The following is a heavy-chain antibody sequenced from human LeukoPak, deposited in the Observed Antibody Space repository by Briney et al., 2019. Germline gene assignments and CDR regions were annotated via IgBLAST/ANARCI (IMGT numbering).Heavy chain of an antibody. Sequence: GGSLRLSCVASGFPFSSYWMTWVRQAPGKGLEWVSYISSSGSTIYYADSVKGRFTISRDNAKNSLYLQMNSLRAEDTAVYYCARADVDTALGADYWGQGTLVTVSS. CDR3: ARADVDTALGADY. CDR2: ISSSGSTI. V-gene: IGHV3-48*04. D-gene: IGHD5-18*01. J-gene: IGHJ4*02. CDR1: GFPFSSYW.